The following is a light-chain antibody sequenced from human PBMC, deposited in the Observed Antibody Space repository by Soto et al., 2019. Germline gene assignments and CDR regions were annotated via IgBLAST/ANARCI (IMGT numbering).Light chain of an antibody. J-gene: IGKJ4*01. Sequence: EIVVTQSPTTLSVSPGERATLSCRASQSVSTYLAWYQQKPGDAPRLLIYGASTRATGIPARFSGSGSGTEFTLTISILQSEDFAVYYCQQYNDWRLTFGGGTKV. V-gene: IGKV3-15*01. CDR1: QSVSTY. CDR2: GAS. CDR3: QQYNDWRLT.